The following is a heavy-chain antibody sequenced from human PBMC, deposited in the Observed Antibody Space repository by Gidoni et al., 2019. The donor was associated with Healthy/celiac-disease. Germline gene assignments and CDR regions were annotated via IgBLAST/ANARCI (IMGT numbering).Heavy chain of an antibody. CDR3: ARDSPYSSGWGRSNAFDI. Sequence: QLQLQESGPGLVKPSQTLSLTCTVSGGSISSGGYYWSWIRQHPGKGLEWIWYIYYSGSTYYNPSLKSRVTISVDTSKNQFSLKLSAVTAADTAVYYCARDSPYSSGWGRSNAFDIWGQGTMVTVSS. V-gene: IGHV4-31*03. CDR1: GGSISSGGYY. J-gene: IGHJ3*02. CDR2: IYYSGST. D-gene: IGHD6-25*01.